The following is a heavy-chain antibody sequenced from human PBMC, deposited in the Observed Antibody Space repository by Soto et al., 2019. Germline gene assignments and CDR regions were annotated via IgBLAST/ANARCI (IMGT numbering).Heavy chain of an antibody. V-gene: IGHV1-69*06. D-gene: IGHD2-8*01. CDR1: GGTFSSYG. J-gene: IGHJ6*02. Sequence: QVQLVQSGPEVKKPGSSVKVSCMASGGTFSSYGISWVRQAPGQGLEWMGGIIPVFNTANYAQKFEGRLSITADTSTNRAYMDLSSLSSEDTAVYYRARDRPRRMRVGVSPPLHGLDVWGQGTRVTVSS. CDR2: IIPVFNTA. CDR3: ARDRPRRMRVGVSPPLHGLDV.